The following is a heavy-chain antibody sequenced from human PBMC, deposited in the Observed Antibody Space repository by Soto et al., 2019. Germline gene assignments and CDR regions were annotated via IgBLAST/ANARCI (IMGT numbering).Heavy chain of an antibody. Sequence: QVQLQESGPGLVKPSQTLSLTCTVSGGSISSGDYFWSWIRQPPGKGLEWIGYISNSGATYYNPSLNGRVTISIDTSKNQFSLRLNSVIAADTAVYYCARREYSGAFGYWGQGTLVTVSS. CDR1: GGSISSGDYF. J-gene: IGHJ4*02. D-gene: IGHD5-12*01. V-gene: IGHV4-30-4*01. CDR3: ARREYSGAFGY. CDR2: ISNSGAT.